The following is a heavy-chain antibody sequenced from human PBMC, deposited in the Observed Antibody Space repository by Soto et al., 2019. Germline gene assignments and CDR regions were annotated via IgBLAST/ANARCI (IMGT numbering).Heavy chain of an antibody. V-gene: IGHV1-2*04. Sequence: VNVPGNAARRTITYYDMYWVRKAPGQGLEWMGWINPNSGGTNYSQKFQGWVTMTRDTSITTVFLPWSSLRASDTAMYYCARQISDSDTGPNFHHYFESW. J-gene: IGHJ4*01. CDR1: RRTITYYD. D-gene: IGHD5-18*01. CDR2: INPNSGGT. CDR3: ARQISDSDTGPNFHHYFES.